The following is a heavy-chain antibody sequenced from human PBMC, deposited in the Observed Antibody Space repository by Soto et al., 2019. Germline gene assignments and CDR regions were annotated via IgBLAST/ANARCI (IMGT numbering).Heavy chain of an antibody. CDR1: GGTFSSYT. Sequence: QVQLVQSGAEVKKPGSSVKVSCKASGGTFSSYTISWVRQAPGQGLEWMGGLIPMFGTTNYAQKFLGRVTITADASTSTAGEELFSLRSEDTAVYYCARGDDILTGSNRFDPWGQGTLLTVSS. V-gene: IGHV1-69*01. J-gene: IGHJ5*02. CDR2: LIPMFGTT. D-gene: IGHD3-9*01. CDR3: ARGDDILTGSNRFDP.